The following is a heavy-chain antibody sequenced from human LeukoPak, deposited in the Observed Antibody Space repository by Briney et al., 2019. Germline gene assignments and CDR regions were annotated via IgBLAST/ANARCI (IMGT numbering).Heavy chain of an antibody. J-gene: IGHJ5*02. CDR3: ARGGIVATRITTWFDP. CDR2: IYYSGST. D-gene: IGHD5-12*01. Sequence: SETLSLTCTVSGGSISSGDYYWSWIRQPPGKDLEWIGYIYYSGSTYYNPSLKSRVTISVDTSKNQFSLKLSSVTAADTAVYYCARGGIVATRITTWFDPWGQGTLVTVSS. V-gene: IGHV4-30-4*01. CDR1: GGSISSGDYY.